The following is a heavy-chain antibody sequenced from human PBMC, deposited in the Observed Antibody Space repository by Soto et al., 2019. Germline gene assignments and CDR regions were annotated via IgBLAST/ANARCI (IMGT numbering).Heavy chain of an antibody. Sequence: GASVKVSCKASGYTFTSYYIHWVRQAPGQGLEWMGKMDPSGGSATYAQKFQGRVSMTSDASTSTVFMEVSSLRSDDTAVYFCARVSKPYYSGDHDEYLDYWGQGTQVTVSS. V-gene: IGHV1-46*01. CDR2: MDPSGGSA. CDR1: GYTFTSYY. D-gene: IGHD5-12*01. CDR3: ARVSKPYYSGDHDEYLDY. J-gene: IGHJ4*02.